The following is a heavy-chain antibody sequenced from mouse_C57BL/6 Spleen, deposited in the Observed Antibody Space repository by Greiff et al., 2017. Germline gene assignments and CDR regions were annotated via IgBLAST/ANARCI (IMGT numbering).Heavy chain of an antibody. Sequence: VQLQQSGAELVKPGASVKLSCKASGYTFTEYTIHWVKQRSGQGLEWIGGFYPGSGSIKYNEKFKDKATLTADKSSSTVYMERSRLTSVGSEVYFCARHEDQEGVTLPLPGIGSWFADGGEDYGHCLC. D-gene: IGHD2-14*01. V-gene: IGHV1-62-2*01. CDR1: GYTFTEYT. CDR2: FYPGSGSI. CDR3: ARHEDQEGVTLPLPGIGSWFAD. J-gene: IGHJ3*01.